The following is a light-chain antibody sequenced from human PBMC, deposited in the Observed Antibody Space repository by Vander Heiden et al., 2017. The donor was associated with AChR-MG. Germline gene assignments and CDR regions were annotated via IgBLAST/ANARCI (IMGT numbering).Light chain of an antibody. CDR3: QQSDSPSWT. J-gene: IGKJ1*01. V-gene: IGKV1-39*01. CDR2: AAS. Sequence: DIQMTQSPSSLSASVGDRVTITCRASQSISYYLNWYHQKPGKAPNLLIYAASSLQSGVPSRFSGSGSGTDFTLTISSLQPEDSATYYCQQSDSPSWTFGQGTKVEIK. CDR1: QSISYY.